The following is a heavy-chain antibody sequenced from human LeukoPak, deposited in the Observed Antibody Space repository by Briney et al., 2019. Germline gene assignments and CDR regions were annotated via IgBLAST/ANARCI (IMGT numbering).Heavy chain of an antibody. CDR1: GGTFSSYA. D-gene: IGHD6-6*01. Sequence: SVKVSCKASGGTFSSYAISWVRQAPGQGLEWMGGIIPIFGTANYAQKFQGRVTITTDESTSTAYMELSSLSSEDTAVYYCARSGRRAARIAAANGYYFDYWGQGTLVTVSS. J-gene: IGHJ4*02. CDR2: IIPIFGTA. V-gene: IGHV1-69*05. CDR3: ARSGRRAARIAAANGYYFDY.